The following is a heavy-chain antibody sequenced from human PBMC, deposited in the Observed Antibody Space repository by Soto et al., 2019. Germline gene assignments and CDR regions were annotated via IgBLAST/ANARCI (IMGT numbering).Heavy chain of an antibody. CDR1: GFTVSSIY. Sequence: PGGSLRLSCAASGFTVSSIYMSWVRQAPGKGLECVSVIYSGGSTYYADSVKGRFTISRHNSKNTLYLLMNSLRAEDTAVYYCARDFRPPYGVRYFDYWGQGTLVTAPQ. V-gene: IGHV3-53*04. CDR3: ARDFRPPYGVRYFDY. D-gene: IGHD4-17*01. J-gene: IGHJ4*02. CDR2: IYSGGST.